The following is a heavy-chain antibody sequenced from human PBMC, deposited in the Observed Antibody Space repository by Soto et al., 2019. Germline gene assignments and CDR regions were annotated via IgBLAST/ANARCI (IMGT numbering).Heavy chain of an antibody. V-gene: IGHV3-23*01. J-gene: IGHJ4*02. CDR1: GFTFGNYA. Sequence: EVQLLDSGGGLVQPGGSLRLSCAASGFTFGNYAMNWVRQAPGKGLEWVLGISGGGDSTYYADSVKGRFTISRDNSKNTLFLQMNSLRAEDTAVYYCAKERLARGFDYWCQGTLVTVSS. CDR2: ISGGGDST. CDR3: AKERLARGFDY.